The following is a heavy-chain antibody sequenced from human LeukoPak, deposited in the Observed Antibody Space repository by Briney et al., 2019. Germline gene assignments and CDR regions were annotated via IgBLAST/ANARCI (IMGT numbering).Heavy chain of an antibody. CDR1: GYTFTSYY. D-gene: IGHD2-2*01. CDR2: MNPNSGNT. Sequence: ASVKVSCKASGYTFTSYYMHWVRQATGQGLEWMGWMNPNSGNTGYAQKFQGRVTITRNTSISTAYMELSSLRSEDTAVYYCARGNRDCSSTSCFYYMDVWGKGTTVTVSS. J-gene: IGHJ6*03. V-gene: IGHV1-8*03. CDR3: ARGNRDCSSTSCFYYMDV.